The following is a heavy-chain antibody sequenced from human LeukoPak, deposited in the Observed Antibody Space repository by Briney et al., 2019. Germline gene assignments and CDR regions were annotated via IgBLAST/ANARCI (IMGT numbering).Heavy chain of an antibody. CDR2: INHSGST. V-gene: IGHV4-34*01. CDR1: GGSFSGYY. D-gene: IGHD6-13*01. Sequence: PSETLSLTCAVYGGSFSGYYWSWIRQPPGKGLEWIGEINHSGSTNYNPSLKSRVTISVDTSKNQFSLKLSSVTAADTAVYYCASGIAAAGYWGQGTLVTVPS. J-gene: IGHJ4*02. CDR3: ASGIAAAGY.